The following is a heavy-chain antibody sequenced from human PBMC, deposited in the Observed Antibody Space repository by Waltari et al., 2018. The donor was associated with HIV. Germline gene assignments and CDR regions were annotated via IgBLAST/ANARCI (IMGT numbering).Heavy chain of an antibody. CDR3: AKDYIPASLAVDQFFDY. CDR1: GFTFNTYA. Sequence: EVQLLESGGGLVQPGGSLTVSCAASGFTFNTYALSWVRQAPGKGLEWVSGISGSGGSTYYADSVKGRFTISRDNSRNTLYLQMNSLRAEDTAVYYCAKDYIPASLAVDQFFDYWGQGTLVTVSS. V-gene: IGHV3-23*01. D-gene: IGHD6-19*01. J-gene: IGHJ4*02. CDR2: ISGSGGST.